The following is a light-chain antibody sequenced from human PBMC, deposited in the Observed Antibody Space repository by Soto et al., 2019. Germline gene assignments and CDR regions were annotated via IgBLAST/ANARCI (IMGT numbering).Light chain of an antibody. Sequence: IQLTQSPSLLPASVGDRVTITCRASQDISSYLAWYQQKPGRAPELLIHGAHSLHSGVPSRFSGSGSGTEFSLTISSLQPEDFATYYCQQLNSYPLSFGGGTKVKI. CDR1: QDISSY. CDR2: GAH. J-gene: IGKJ4*01. CDR3: QQLNSYPLS. V-gene: IGKV1-9*01.